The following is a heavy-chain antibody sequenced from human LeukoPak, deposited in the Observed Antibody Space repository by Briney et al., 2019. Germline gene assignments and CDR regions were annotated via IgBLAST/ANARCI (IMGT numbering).Heavy chain of an antibody. CDR3: ARETGNCYFDF. Sequence: PGGSLRLSCAASGFTFSSSVMHWVRQAPGKGLQWVAAISYDGRDKYFADSVKGRFTISRDNSKNTVDLQVNGLRAEDTAVYYCARETGNCYFDFWGQGTLVTVSS. CDR2: ISYDGRDK. V-gene: IGHV3-30*03. D-gene: IGHD1-7*01. J-gene: IGHJ4*02. CDR1: GFTFSSSV.